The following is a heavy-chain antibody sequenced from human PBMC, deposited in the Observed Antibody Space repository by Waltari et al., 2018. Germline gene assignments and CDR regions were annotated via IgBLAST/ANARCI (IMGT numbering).Heavy chain of an antibody. CDR2: ISGSGGNT. J-gene: IGHJ4*02. D-gene: IGHD6-19*01. V-gene: IGHV3-23*01. Sequence: EVQLLESGRGLVPPGGSLRLYCAASEFTFRSHAMNRVRQAPGKGLEWVSTISGSGGNTYYADSVKCRFTISRDNSKNTLYLQMNSLRAEDTAVYYCAKDPAGTYYFEYWGQGTLVTVSS. CDR3: AKDPAGTYYFEY. CDR1: EFTFRSHA.